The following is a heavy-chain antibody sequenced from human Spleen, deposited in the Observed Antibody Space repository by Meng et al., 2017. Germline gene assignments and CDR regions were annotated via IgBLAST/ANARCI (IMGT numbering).Heavy chain of an antibody. J-gene: IGHJ4*02. Sequence: QGQLVQCGAEVKKPGSSGKASCKASGGSFSSYAFSWVRQAPGQGLEWMGGIIPMLGTANYAQKFQGRVRITADKSTSTAYMELSSLRSEDTAVYYCARDAHLEEMAMDYWGRGTLVTVSS. CDR2: IIPMLGTA. D-gene: IGHD5-24*01. V-gene: IGHV1-69*06. CDR1: GGSFSSYA. CDR3: ARDAHLEEMAMDY.